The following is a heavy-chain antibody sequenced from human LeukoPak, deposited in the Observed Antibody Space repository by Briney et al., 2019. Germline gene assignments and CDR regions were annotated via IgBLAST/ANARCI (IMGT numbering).Heavy chain of an antibody. D-gene: IGHD6-6*01. V-gene: IGHV1-2*06. J-gene: IGHJ5*02. CDR1: GYTFTGYY. Sequence: ASVKVSCKASGYTFTGYYMHWVRQAPGQGLEWMGRINPNSGGTNYAQKFQGRVTMTRDTSISTAYMELSRLRPDDTAVYYCARAPSIVARRAVCFDPWGQGTLVTVSS. CDR2: INPNSGGT. CDR3: ARAPSIVARRAVCFDP.